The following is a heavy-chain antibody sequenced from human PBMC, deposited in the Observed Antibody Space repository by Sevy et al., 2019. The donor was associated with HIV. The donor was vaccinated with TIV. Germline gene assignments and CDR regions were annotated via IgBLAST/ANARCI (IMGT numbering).Heavy chain of an antibody. J-gene: IGHJ4*02. Sequence: GGSLRLSCAASGFTFRSYAMSWVRQAPGKGREWVSGISGSGGSTYYADSVKGRFSISRDNSKNTLYLQMNSLRAEDTAVYYCAKDPYHDYVWGSYRYNRGGYYWGQGTLVTVSS. CDR2: ISGSGGST. CDR1: GFTFRSYA. V-gene: IGHV3-23*01. D-gene: IGHD3-16*02. CDR3: AKDPYHDYVWGSYRYNRGGYY.